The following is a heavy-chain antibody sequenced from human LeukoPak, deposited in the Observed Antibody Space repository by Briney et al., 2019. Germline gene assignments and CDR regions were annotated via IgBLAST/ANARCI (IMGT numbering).Heavy chain of an antibody. CDR2: INPNSGGT. CDR1: GYTFTGYY. Sequence: ASVKVSCKASGYTFTGYYMHWVRQAPGQGLEWMGWINPNSGGTNYAQKFQGWVTMTRDTSISTAYMELSRLRSDDTAIYYCAKFRADSSGWPFDYWGQGTLVTVSS. J-gene: IGHJ4*02. V-gene: IGHV1-2*04. D-gene: IGHD6-19*01. CDR3: AKFRADSSGWPFDY.